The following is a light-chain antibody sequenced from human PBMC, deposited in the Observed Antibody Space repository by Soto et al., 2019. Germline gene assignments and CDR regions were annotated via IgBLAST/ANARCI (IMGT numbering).Light chain of an antibody. V-gene: IGKV1-27*01. CDR1: QGIRND. CDR3: QKYNSAPLT. J-gene: IGKJ4*01. CDR2: AAS. Sequence: DIQMTQSPSTLSGSVGDRVTITCRASQGIRNDLGWYQQKPGKAPKLLIYAASSLQSGVPSRFSGSGSGTDFTLTISSLQPEDVAAYYCQKYNSAPLTFGGGTKVDIK.